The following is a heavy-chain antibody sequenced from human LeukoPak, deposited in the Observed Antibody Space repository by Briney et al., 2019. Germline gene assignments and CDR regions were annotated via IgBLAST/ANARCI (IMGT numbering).Heavy chain of an antibody. D-gene: IGHD4-17*01. CDR1: GYTFKNYG. V-gene: IGHV1-2*02. Sequence: ASVKVSCKASGYTFKNYGFSWVRPAPGQGLEWMGWINPNSGGTNYAQKFQGRVTMTRDTSISTAYMELSRLRSDDTAGYYCARDLLPTVTTGYFQHWGQGTLVTVSS. CDR2: INPNSGGT. J-gene: IGHJ1*01. CDR3: ARDLLPTVTTGYFQH.